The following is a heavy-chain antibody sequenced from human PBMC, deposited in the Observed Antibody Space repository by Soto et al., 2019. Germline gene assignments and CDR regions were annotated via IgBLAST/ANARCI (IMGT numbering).Heavy chain of an antibody. CDR2: IKQDGSEK. Sequence: GGSLRLSCAASGFTFSSYWMSWVRQAPGKGLEWVANIKQDGSEKYYVDSVKGRFTISRDNAKNSLYLQMNSLRAEDTAVYYCARAGGRYCTNGVCPFDPWGQGTLVTVSS. CDR3: ARAGGRYCTNGVCPFDP. J-gene: IGHJ5*02. D-gene: IGHD2-8*01. V-gene: IGHV3-7*01. CDR1: GFTFSSYW.